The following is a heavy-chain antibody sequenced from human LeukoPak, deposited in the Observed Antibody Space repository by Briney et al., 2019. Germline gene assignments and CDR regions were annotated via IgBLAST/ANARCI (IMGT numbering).Heavy chain of an antibody. Sequence: ASVRVSCKASGYTFTNFGISWVRQAPGQGLEWMGWINPNSGGTNYAQKFQGRVTMTRDTSISTAYMELRRLRSDDTAVYYCARVKYTKSHCSSTSCPPHFDYWGQGTLVTVSS. D-gene: IGHD2-2*01. V-gene: IGHV1-2*02. CDR3: ARVKYTKSHCSSTSCPPHFDY. CDR1: GYTFTNFG. CDR2: INPNSGGT. J-gene: IGHJ4*02.